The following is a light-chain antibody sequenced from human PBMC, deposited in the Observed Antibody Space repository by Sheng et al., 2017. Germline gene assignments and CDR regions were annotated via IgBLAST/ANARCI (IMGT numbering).Light chain of an antibody. Sequence: AIRITQSPSSLSASTGDRVTITCRASQGISSYLAWYQQKPGKAPKLLIYAASTLQSGVPSRFSGSGSGTDFTLTISCLQSEDFATYYCQQYKMDPWTFGQGTKVEIK. CDR2: AAS. CDR1: QGISSY. CDR3: QQYKMDPWT. J-gene: IGKJ1*01. V-gene: IGKV1-8*01.